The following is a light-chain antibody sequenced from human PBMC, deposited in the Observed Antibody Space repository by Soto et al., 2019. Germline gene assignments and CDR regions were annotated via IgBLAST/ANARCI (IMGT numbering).Light chain of an antibody. CDR3: LQHDSFPYT. CDR1: QDVRSD. V-gene: IGKV1-17*01. J-gene: IGKJ2*01. CDR2: AAF. Sequence: DIQMTQSPSSLSASVGHTVTITCRASQDVRSDLGWYQHKPGKGPKRLIYAAFRLQGGVPSRFSGSGSGTEFTLTIGSLQPEDSATYYCLQHDSFPYTFGQGTRLEI.